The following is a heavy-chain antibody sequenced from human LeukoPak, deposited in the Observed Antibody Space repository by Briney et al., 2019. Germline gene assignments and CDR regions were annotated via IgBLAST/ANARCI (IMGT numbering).Heavy chain of an antibody. D-gene: IGHD3-9*01. CDR2: IRFDGANK. V-gene: IGHV3-30*02. CDR1: GFTFSNYG. CDR3: VGHYDLLTGPFDC. Sequence: GGSLRLSCAASGFTFSNYGMHWVRQAPGKGLEWVALIRFDGANKYYADSVKGRFTISRDNSKNTLYLHMNSLRAEDTAVYYCVGHYDLLTGPFDCWGQGTLGTVSS. J-gene: IGHJ4*02.